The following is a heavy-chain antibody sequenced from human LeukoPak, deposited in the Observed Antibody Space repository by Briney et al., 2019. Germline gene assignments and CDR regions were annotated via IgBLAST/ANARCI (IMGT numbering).Heavy chain of an antibody. D-gene: IGHD1-1*01. CDR1: GGTFSSYA. J-gene: IGHJ3*02. V-gene: IGHV1-69*01. Sequence: SVKVSCKASGGTFSSYAISWVRQAPGQGLEWMGGIIPIFGTANYAQKFQGRVTITADESTSTAYMELSSLRSEDTAVYYCTKGYSSTGAFDIWGQGTMVTVSS. CDR3: TKGYSSTGAFDI. CDR2: IIPIFGTA.